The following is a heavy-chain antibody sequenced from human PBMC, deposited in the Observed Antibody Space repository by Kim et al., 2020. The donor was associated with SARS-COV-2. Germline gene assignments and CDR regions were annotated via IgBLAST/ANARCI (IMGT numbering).Heavy chain of an antibody. V-gene: IGHV3-30*01. J-gene: IGHJ6*02. Sequence: LTISRDNSKNTLYLQMNSLRAEDTAVYYCARGPRPSIVVVPAYYYYGMDVWGQGTTVTVSS. D-gene: IGHD2-2*01. CDR3: ARGPRPSIVVVPAYYYYGMDV.